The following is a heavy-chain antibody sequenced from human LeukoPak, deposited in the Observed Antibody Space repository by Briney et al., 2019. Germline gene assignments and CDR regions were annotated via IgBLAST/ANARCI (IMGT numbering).Heavy chain of an antibody. J-gene: IGHJ6*03. V-gene: IGHV4-39*01. CDR1: GGSISSSSYY. CDR3: ARIVFTHCSGGSCLLAYYYYMDV. Sequence: SETLSLTCTVSGGSISSSSYYWGWIRQPPGKGLEWIGSIYYSGSTYYNPSLKSRVTISVDTSKNQFSLKLSSVTAADTAVYYCARIVFTHCSGGSCLLAYYYYMDVWGKGTTVTISS. CDR2: IYYSGST. D-gene: IGHD2-15*01.